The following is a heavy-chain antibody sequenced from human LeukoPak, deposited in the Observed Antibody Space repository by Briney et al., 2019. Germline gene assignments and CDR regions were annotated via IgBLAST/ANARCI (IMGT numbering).Heavy chain of an antibody. V-gene: IGHV3-33*01. CDR3: ARDSTMIGGRYFDY. J-gene: IGHJ4*02. Sequence: GGSLRLSCAASGFAFSSYGMHWVRQAPGKGLEWVAVIWYDGSNKDYADSVKGRFTISRDNSKNTLYLQMNSLRAEDTAVYYCARDSTMIGGRYFDYWGQGTLVTVSS. CDR2: IWYDGSNK. D-gene: IGHD3-10*01. CDR1: GFAFSSYG.